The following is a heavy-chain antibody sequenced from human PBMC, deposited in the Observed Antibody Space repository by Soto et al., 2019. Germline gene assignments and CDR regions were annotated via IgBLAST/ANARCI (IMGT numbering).Heavy chain of an antibody. CDR2: IGESGTPT. CDR3: ARRGGSYSDFKVNYFDS. V-gene: IGHV3-23*01. CDR1: GFTFSSYA. D-gene: IGHD1-26*01. J-gene: IGHJ4*02. Sequence: GGSLRLSCAASGFTFSSYAMKWVRQAPGKGLEWVSLIGESGTPTYYADSVKGRFTISRDNSGNTLFLEMYSLRAEDTAVYYCARRGGSYSDFKVNYFDSWGQGALVTVSS.